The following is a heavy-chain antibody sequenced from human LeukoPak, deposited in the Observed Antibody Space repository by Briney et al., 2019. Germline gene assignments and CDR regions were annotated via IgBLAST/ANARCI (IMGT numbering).Heavy chain of an antibody. Sequence: PSETLSLTCAVSGYSISSGYYWGWIRQPPGKGLEWVASIKQDGSEQFYVDAVKGRFTISRDNAANSLYLQMNSLGAEDTAVYYCARDNYYGSGNFYKRAYYFDYWGQGTLVTVSS. D-gene: IGHD3-10*01. CDR3: ARDNYYGSGNFYKRAYYFDY. CDR1: GYSISSGYY. V-gene: IGHV3-7*01. CDR2: IKQDGSEQ. J-gene: IGHJ4*02.